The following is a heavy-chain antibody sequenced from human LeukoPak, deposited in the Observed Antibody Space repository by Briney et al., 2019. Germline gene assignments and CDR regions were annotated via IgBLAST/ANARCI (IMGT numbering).Heavy chain of an antibody. J-gene: IGHJ4*02. CDR2: ISSSSNYI. CDR1: GFTFSSYS. Sequence: GGSLRLSCAASGFTFSSYSMNWVPQAPGKGLEWVSSISSSSNYIYHADSVKGRFTISRDNAKNSLYLQMNSLRAEDTAVYYCARVDYYDSSGANDYWGQGTLVTVSS. D-gene: IGHD3-22*01. V-gene: IGHV3-21*01. CDR3: ARVDYYDSSGANDY.